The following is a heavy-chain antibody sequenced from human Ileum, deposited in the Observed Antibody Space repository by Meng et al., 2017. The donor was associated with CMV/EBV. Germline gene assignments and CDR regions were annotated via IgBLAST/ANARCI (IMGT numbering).Heavy chain of an antibody. CDR3: TTPPLHYDTYWFTYYFDN. V-gene: IGHV3-23*01. CDR2: IRSSGDST. Sequence: GESLKISCAASGFSFGNYAMNWVRLPPGKGLEWVAGIRSSGDSTKYADSVKGRFTLSRDNSQPTLILQMNSLSAEDTAVYYCTTPPLHYDTYWFTYYFDNWGQGTLVTVSS. D-gene: IGHD2-8*02. J-gene: IGHJ4*02. CDR1: GFSFGNYA.